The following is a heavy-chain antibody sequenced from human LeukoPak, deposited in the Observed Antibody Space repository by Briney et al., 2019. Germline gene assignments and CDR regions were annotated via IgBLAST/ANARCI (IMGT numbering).Heavy chain of an antibody. V-gene: IGHV3-7*03. D-gene: IGHD3-9*01. CDR1: GFTFSSYW. J-gene: IGHJ4*02. CDR2: MNQDGSEK. Sequence: PGGSLRLSCAASGFTFSSYWMNWVRQAPGKGLEWVANMNQDGSEKYYVDSVKGRFTISRDNAKNSLYLQMNSLRAEDTAVYYCAREMQRYFDWYNDYWGQGTLVTVSS. CDR3: AREMQRYFDWYNDY.